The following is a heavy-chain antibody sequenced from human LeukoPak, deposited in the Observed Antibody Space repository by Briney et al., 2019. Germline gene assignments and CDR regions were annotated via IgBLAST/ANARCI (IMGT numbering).Heavy chain of an antibody. D-gene: IGHD6-19*01. Sequence: PGGSLRLSCAAPGFTFSSYSMTWVRQAPGKGLEWVSSISSSGSYIYYAESVEGRFTISRANAKNSLYLLMNSRRAEDAAVYYCARDLGPSWLADYWGQGTLVTVSS. CDR1: GFTFSSYS. J-gene: IGHJ4*02. CDR3: ARDLGPSWLADY. V-gene: IGHV3-21*01. CDR2: ISSSGSYI.